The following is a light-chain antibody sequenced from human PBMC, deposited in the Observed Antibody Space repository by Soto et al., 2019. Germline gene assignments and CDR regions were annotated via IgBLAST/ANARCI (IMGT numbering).Light chain of an antibody. CDR2: GAS. CDR1: QSVSNSY. J-gene: IGKJ1*01. V-gene: IGKV3-15*01. CDR3: QQYNNWPPT. Sequence: EVAMAQTPGPLSLSPGERVTLSCRASQSVSNSYLAWYQQKPGQAPRLLIYGASTRATGIPARFSGSGSGTEFTLTISSLQSEDFAVYYCQQYNNWPPTFGQGTKVDNK.